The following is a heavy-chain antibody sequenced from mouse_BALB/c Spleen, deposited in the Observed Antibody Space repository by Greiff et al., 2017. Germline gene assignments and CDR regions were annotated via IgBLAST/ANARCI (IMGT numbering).Heavy chain of an antibody. CDR3: ARKDRHYYGYGGYAMDY. CDR1: GYSFTGYF. Sequence: EVQLQQSGPELVKPGASVKISCKASGYSFTGYFMNWVMQSHGKSLEWIGRINPYNGDTFYNQKFKGKATLTVDKSSSTAHMELRSLASEDSAVYYCARKDRHYYGYGGYAMDYWGQGTSVTVSS. D-gene: IGHD1-2*01. V-gene: IGHV1-20*02. J-gene: IGHJ4*01. CDR2: INPYNGDT.